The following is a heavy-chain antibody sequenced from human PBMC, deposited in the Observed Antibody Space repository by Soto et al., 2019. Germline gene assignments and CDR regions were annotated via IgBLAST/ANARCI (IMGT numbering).Heavy chain of an antibody. Sequence: QVQLQESGPGLVKPSQTLSLTCTVSGGSISSGGYYWSWSRQHPGKGLEWIGYIYYSGSTYYNPSLKSRVTISVDTSKNQFSLKLRSVTAEDTAVYYCARVGVRGIPDQHWGQGTLVTVSS. V-gene: IGHV4-31*03. D-gene: IGHD3-10*02. CDR3: ARVGVRGIPDQH. J-gene: IGHJ1*01. CDR1: GGSISSGGYY. CDR2: IYYSGST.